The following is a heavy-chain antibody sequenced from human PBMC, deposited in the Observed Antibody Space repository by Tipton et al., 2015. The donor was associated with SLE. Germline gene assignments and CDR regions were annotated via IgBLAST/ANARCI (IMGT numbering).Heavy chain of an antibody. Sequence: LVQSSQTLSLTCAISGDSVSSNTVAWNWIRQSPSRGLEWLGRTYYRSVWYNDYAASVKSRITVNPDTAKNQFSLQLNSVTPEDTAVYYCSRGRNSGFDLWGQGTLVTVSS. V-gene: IGHV6-1*01. CDR3: SRGRNSGFDL. CDR2: TYYRSVWYN. D-gene: IGHD1-26*01. CDR1: GDSVSSNTVA. J-gene: IGHJ4*02.